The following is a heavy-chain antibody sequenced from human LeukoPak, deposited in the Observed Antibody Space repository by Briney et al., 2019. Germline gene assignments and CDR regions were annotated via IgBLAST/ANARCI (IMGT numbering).Heavy chain of an antibody. CDR3: SRDGSGSGDC. D-gene: IGHD2-15*01. V-gene: IGHV3-23*01. CDR1: GFTFSTYA. Sequence: GGSLRLSCAASGFTFSTYAMSWVRQAPGKGLEWVSAISGSGGSTYYADSVKGWFTISRDNSKNTLYLQMNSLRADDTAVYYCSRDGSGSGDCWGRGTLVTVSS. J-gene: IGHJ4*02. CDR2: ISGSGGST.